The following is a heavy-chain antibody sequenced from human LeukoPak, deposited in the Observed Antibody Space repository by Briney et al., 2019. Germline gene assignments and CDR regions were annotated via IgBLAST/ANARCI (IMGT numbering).Heavy chain of an antibody. Sequence: GGSLRLSCAASGFTFSSYCMHWVRQAPGKGLEWVAVISYDGSNKYYADSVKGRFTISRDNSKNTLYLQMNSLRAEDTAVYYCARDRRFTYYYDSSGYFLDYWGQGTLVTVSS. CDR3: ARDRRFTYYYDSSGYFLDY. CDR1: GFTFSSYC. J-gene: IGHJ4*02. D-gene: IGHD3-22*01. V-gene: IGHV3-30*03. CDR2: ISYDGSNK.